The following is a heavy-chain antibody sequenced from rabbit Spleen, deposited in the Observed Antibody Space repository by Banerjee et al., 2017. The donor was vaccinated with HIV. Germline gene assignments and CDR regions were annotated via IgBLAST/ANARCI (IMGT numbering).Heavy chain of an antibody. CDR1: GIDFSGTVY. V-gene: IGHV1S40*01. Sequence: QSLEESGGDLVKPEGFLTLTCAASGIDFSGTVYVCWVRQAPGKGLEWIACIFAGGTDSTYYASWAKGRFTISKTSSTTVTLQMTSLTAADTATYFCARGDGYAYGGYDLWGPGTLVTVS. D-gene: IGHD6-1*01. CDR2: IFAGGTDST. CDR3: ARGDGYAYGGYDL. J-gene: IGHJ6*01.